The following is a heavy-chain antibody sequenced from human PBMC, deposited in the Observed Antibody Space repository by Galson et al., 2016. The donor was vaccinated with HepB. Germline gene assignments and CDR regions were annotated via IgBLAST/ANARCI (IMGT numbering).Heavy chain of an antibody. CDR3: ARGSFGDPLES. V-gene: IGHV3-53*01. CDR2: FYTDGNI. D-gene: IGHD3-16*01. CDR1: GLPFSNHS. J-gene: IGHJ4*02. Sequence: SLRLSCAVTGLPFSNHSMNWVRQAPGKGLEWVSVFYTDGNIRYADFVRGRFTISKDTSKNTLYLQISSLRAEDTAVYYCARGSFGDPLESWGQGTLVTVSS.